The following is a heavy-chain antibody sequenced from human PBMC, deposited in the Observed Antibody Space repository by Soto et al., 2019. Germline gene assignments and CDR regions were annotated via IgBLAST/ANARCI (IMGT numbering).Heavy chain of an antibody. CDR3: ARGRYCSSTSCRNYFDY. CDR1: GGSISSYY. V-gene: IGHV4-59*01. D-gene: IGHD2-2*01. Sequence: SETLSLTCTVSGGSISSYYWSWIRQPPGKGLEWIGYIYYSGSTNYNPSLKSRVTISVDTSKNQFSLKLSSVTAADTAVYYCARGRYCSSTSCRNYFDYWGQGTLVTVSS. CDR2: IYYSGST. J-gene: IGHJ4*02.